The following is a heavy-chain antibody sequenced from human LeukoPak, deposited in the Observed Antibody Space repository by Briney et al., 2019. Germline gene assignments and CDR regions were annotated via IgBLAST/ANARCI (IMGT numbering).Heavy chain of an antibody. J-gene: IGHJ6*02. CDR2: ITGSGGNT. CDR3: AKAASSSWPSYYYGMDV. Sequence: GGSLRLSCAASGFIFSSYSMSWVRQAPGKGLEWVSVITGSGGNTYYADSVKGRFTISKDNSKNTVYLQMSSLRVDDTAVYYCAKAASSSWPSYYYGMDVRGQGTTVTVSS. D-gene: IGHD6-13*01. V-gene: IGHV3-23*01. CDR1: GFIFSSYS.